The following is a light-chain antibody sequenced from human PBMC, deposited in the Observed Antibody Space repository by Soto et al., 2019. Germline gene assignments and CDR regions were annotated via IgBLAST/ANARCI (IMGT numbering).Light chain of an antibody. J-gene: IGKJ5*01. V-gene: IGKV1-5*01. CDR3: QQYDNLPLI. CDR2: DAS. Sequence: DIQMTQSPSTLSASVGDRVTITCRASQSISSWLAWYQQKPGKAPKLLIYDASSLETGVPSRFSGSGSGTHFTFTISSLQPEDFATYYCQQYDNLPLIFGQGTRLEI. CDR1: QSISSW.